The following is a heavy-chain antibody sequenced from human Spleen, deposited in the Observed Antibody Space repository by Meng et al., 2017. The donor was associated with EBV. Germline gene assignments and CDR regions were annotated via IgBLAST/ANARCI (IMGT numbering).Heavy chain of an antibody. J-gene: IGHJ5*02. CDR1: GASFSGYY. CDR3: ARARIVARSPWFDP. CDR2: INHSGSS. D-gene: IGHD6-6*01. V-gene: IGHV4-34*01. Sequence: QVQVRQGGAGLLKPSETLSPPCGVYGASFSGYYWSWIRQPPGKGLEWIGEINHSGSSTYSPSLKSRVTISVDTSKNQFSLRLSSVTAADTAVYYCARARIVARSPWFDPWGPGTLVTVSS.